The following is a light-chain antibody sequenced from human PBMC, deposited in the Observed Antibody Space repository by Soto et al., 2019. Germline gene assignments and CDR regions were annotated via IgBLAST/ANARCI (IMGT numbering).Light chain of an antibody. Sequence: DIVMTQSPDSLAVSLGERATINCKSSQSVLYSSDNKNYLAWYQQKPGQPPKLLIYWASTRESGVPDRFSGSWSGTDFTLTISSLQAEDVAVYYCQQCYSTPFTFGPGTKVDIK. CDR2: WAS. J-gene: IGKJ3*01. V-gene: IGKV4-1*01. CDR3: QQCYSTPFT. CDR1: QSVLYSSDNKNY.